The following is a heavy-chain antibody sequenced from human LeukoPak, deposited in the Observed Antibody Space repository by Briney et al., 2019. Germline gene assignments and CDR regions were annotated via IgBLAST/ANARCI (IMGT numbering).Heavy chain of an antibody. V-gene: IGHV3-66*01. Sequence: GGSLRLSCAAAGFTVSGNYMSWVRQARGKGMEWVSVIYSGDYTYYADSVKGRFTISRDNFKNTLYLQMNSLRAEDTAVYYCARDSHGDGIGRWGQGTLVTVSS. CDR2: IYSGDYT. CDR1: GFTVSGNY. J-gene: IGHJ4*02. CDR3: ARDSHGDGIGR. D-gene: IGHD4-17*01.